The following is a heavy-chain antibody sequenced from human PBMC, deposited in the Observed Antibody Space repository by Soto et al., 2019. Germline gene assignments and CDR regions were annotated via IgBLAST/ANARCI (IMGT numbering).Heavy chain of an antibody. CDR3: AASTFLSGVSGYFHLAF. D-gene: IGHD3-3*01. CDR1: GDTFSNYA. Sequence: QVHLVQSGTEVKKPGSSVKVSCKTSGDTFSNYAISWVRQAPGQGLEWMGGIIPVYDSASYAQRSRGRVTISVDKVTSTAYLELTSLTSEDTAVYYCAASTFLSGVSGYFHLAFWGQGTLVTASS. CDR2: IIPVYDSA. V-gene: IGHV1-69*06. J-gene: IGHJ4*02.